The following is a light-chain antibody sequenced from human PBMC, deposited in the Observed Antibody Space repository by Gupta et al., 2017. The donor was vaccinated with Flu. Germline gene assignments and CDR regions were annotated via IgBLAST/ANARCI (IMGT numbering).Light chain of an antibody. CDR3: QQRAYT. J-gene: IGKJ5*01. CDR1: ENIGNY. CDR2: DTS. V-gene: IGKV3-11*01. Sequence: EIVLTQSPATLSLSPGERATLSCRASENIGNYLAWYQQKPGQTPRLLIYDTSNRATDITGRVSGSGSGTDFTLTISSLEPEDFAVYYCQQRAYTFGQGTRLDIK.